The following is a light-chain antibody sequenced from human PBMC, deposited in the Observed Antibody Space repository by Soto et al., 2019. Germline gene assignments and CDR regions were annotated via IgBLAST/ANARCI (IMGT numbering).Light chain of an antibody. CDR2: GAS. CDR1: QSVSRSY. J-gene: IGKJ4*01. CDR3: QQYGSSPLT. Sequence: EVVLTQSPGTLSLFPGERATLSCRASQSVSRSYLAWYQQKPGQAPRLLIYGASNRATSIPDRFSGSGSGTDFTLTISRLEPEDFAVYDCQQYGSSPLTFGGGTKVEIK. V-gene: IGKV3-20*01.